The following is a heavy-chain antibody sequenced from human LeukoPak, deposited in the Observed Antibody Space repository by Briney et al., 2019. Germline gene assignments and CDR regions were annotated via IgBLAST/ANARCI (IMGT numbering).Heavy chain of an antibody. J-gene: IGHJ4*02. D-gene: IGHD1-26*01. Sequence: PGESLRLPCAASGFTFSYAWMTWVRQTPGKGLEWVGLIKSKRDGGTTDSAAPVKGRFTISRDDSKNTVYLQMNSLKTEDTAVYYCATDLGSGSLFDFWGQGTLVTVSS. CDR3: ATDLGSGSLFDF. V-gene: IGHV3-15*01. CDR2: IKSKRDGGTT. CDR1: GFTFSYAW.